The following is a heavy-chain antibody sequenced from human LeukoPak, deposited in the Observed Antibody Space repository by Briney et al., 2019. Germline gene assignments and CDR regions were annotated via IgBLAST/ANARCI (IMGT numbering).Heavy chain of an antibody. CDR3: ARASRPSNSWFDP. V-gene: IGHV4-38-2*01. J-gene: IGHJ5*02. CDR1: GHSFSSDSF. D-gene: IGHD6-6*01. Sequence: SETLSLTCGVSGHSFSSDSFWGWIRQPPGQGLEWIGSIHERGSTFYNPSLKSRVTISINTSKNQFSLNVNSVTAADTAVYYCARASRPSNSWFDPWGQGTVVTVSS. CDR2: IHERGST.